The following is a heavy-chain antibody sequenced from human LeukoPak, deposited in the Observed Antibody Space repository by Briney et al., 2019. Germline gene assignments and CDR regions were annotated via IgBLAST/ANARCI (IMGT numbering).Heavy chain of an antibody. D-gene: IGHD5-24*01. Sequence: PGGSLRLSCAASGFTFSGSAMHWVRQASGKGLEWVGRIRSKANSYATAYAASVKGRFTIFRDDSKNTAYLQMNSLKTEDTAVYYCTRTEEGDGYNGFIDYWGQGTLVTVSS. CDR3: TRTEEGDGYNGFIDY. CDR2: IRSKANSYAT. V-gene: IGHV3-73*01. J-gene: IGHJ4*02. CDR1: GFTFSGSA.